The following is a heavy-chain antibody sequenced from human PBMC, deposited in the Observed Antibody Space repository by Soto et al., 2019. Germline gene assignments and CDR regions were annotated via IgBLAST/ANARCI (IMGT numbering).Heavy chain of an antibody. D-gene: IGHD2-2*01. CDR3: ARQRVDSVVPAAIYFDY. CDR2: IYYSGST. CDR1: GGSISSSSYY. V-gene: IGHV4-39*01. J-gene: IGHJ4*02. Sequence: PSETLSLTCAVSGGSISSSSYYWGWIRQPPGKGLEWIGSIYYSGSTYYNPSLKSRVTISVDTSKNQFSLKLSSVTAADTAVYYCARQRVDSVVPAAIYFDYWGQGTLVTV.